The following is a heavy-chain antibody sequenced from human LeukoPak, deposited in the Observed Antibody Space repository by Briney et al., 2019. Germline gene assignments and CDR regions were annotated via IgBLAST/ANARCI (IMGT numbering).Heavy chain of an antibody. CDR1: GYTFSSYA. V-gene: IGHV3-23*01. D-gene: IGHD3-3*01. CDR3: AKDMSYYDFWSGSDY. J-gene: IGHJ4*02. CDR2: ISGSGGST. Sequence: GGFLRLSCAASGYTFSSYAMSWVRQAPGKGLEWVSAISGSGGSTYYADSVKGRFTISRDNSKNTLYLQMNSLTAEDTAVYYCAKDMSYYDFWSGSDYWGQGTLVTVSS.